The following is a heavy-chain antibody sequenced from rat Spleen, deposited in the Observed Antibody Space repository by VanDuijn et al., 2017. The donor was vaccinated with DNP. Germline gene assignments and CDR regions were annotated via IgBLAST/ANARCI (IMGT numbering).Heavy chain of an antibody. CDR3: ARDAGGPFDY. Sequence: EVQLVESGGGLVQPGRSLKLSCVASRFTFNSYWMAWIRQVPGKGLEWVASVPSSGGSTYYPDSVKGRFIISRDNARNTLYLQMNNLRSEDTATYYCARDAGGPFDYWGQGVMVTVSS. CDR1: RFTFNSYW. V-gene: IGHV5-31*01. J-gene: IGHJ2*01. D-gene: IGHD1-11*01. CDR2: VPSSGGST.